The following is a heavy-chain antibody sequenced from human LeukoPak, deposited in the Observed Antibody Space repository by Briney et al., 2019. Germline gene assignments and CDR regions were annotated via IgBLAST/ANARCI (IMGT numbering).Heavy chain of an antibody. D-gene: IGHD3-9*01. Sequence: PGGSLRLSCAASGFTFSSYWMSWVRQAPGKGLEWVANIKQDGSEKYYVDSVKGRFTISRDNAKYSLYLQMNSLRAEDTAVYYCARESLLRYFDWLGKYGMDVWGQGTTVTVSS. V-gene: IGHV3-7*01. CDR3: ARESLLRYFDWLGKYGMDV. J-gene: IGHJ6*02. CDR1: GFTFSSYW. CDR2: IKQDGSEK.